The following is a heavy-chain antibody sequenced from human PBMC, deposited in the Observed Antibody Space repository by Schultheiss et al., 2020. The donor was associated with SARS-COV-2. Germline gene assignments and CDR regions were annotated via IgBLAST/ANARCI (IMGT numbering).Heavy chain of an antibody. V-gene: IGHV4-39*07. J-gene: IGHJ3*02. CDR1: GGSISSSSYY. CDR2: IYYSGST. D-gene: IGHD3-10*01. CDR3: ARRRITERAFDI. Sequence: SETLSLTCTVSGGSISSSSYYWGWIRQPPGKGLEWIGYIYYSGSTYYNPSLKSRVTISVDTSKNQFSLKLSSVTAADTAVYYCARRRITERAFDIWGQGTMVTVSS.